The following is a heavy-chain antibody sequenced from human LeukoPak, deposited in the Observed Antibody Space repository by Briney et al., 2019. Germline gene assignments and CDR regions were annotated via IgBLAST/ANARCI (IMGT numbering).Heavy chain of an antibody. D-gene: IGHD2-2*01. J-gene: IGHJ4*02. Sequence: ASVKVSCKASGYTFTDYYMHWVRQAPGQGFEWMGRINPNDGDTNYAQKFQGRVTMTRDTSISTAHMEVSRLRSDDTAVYYCARANFLYCSSTTCLFDYWGQGTLVTVSS. CDR3: ARANFLYCSSTTCLFDY. V-gene: IGHV1-2*06. CDR2: INPNDGDT. CDR1: GYTFTDYY.